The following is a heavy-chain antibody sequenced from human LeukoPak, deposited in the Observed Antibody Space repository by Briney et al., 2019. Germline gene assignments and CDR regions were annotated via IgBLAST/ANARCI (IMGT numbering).Heavy chain of an antibody. D-gene: IGHD6-13*01. CDR2: IKSKTDGGTT. CDR3: TTTWGSSWYGAQGDAFDI. Sequence: GGSLRLSCAASGFTSSNAWMSWVRQAPGKGLEWVGRIKSKTDGGTTDYAAPVKGRFTISRDDSKNTLYLQMNSLKTEDTAVYYCTTTWGSSWYGAQGDAFDIWGQGTMVTVSS. J-gene: IGHJ3*02. V-gene: IGHV3-15*01. CDR1: GFTSSNAW.